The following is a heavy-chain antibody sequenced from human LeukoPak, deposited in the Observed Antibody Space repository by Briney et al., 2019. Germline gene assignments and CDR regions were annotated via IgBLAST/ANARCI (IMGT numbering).Heavy chain of an antibody. CDR3: ARGRDALP. J-gene: IGHJ5*02. V-gene: IGHV1-2*02. D-gene: IGHD3-16*01. CDR2: INPNSGGT. CDR1: GYTFTAYY. Sequence: ASVKVSCKASGYTFTAYYIHWVRQAPGQGLEYMGWINPNSGGTNYAQKFQGRVTITRDTSINTAYMELSSLTSDDTAVYYCARGRDALPWGQGTLVTVSS.